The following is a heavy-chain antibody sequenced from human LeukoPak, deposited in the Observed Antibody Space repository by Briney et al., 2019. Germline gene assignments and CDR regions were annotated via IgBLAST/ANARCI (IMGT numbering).Heavy chain of an antibody. CDR3: ARAHSSDDY. D-gene: IGHD2-21*01. CDR1: GFTFSSYE. V-gene: IGHV3-21*01. CDR2: ISSSSSYI. J-gene: IGHJ4*02. Sequence: GGSLRLSCAASGFTFSSYEMNWVRQAPGKGLEWVSSISSSSSYIYYADSVKGRFTISRDNAKNSLYLQMNSLRAEDTAVYYCARAHSSDDYWGQGALVTVSS.